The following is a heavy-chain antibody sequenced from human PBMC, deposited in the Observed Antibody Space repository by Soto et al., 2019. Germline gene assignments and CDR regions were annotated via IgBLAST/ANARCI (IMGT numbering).Heavy chain of an antibody. V-gene: IGHV1-69*01. CDR1: GGTFSSYA. CDR2: IIPIFGTA. D-gene: IGHD2-15*01. J-gene: IGHJ4*02. CDR3: ARGAEYCSGGSCYPILFHY. Sequence: QVQLVQSGAEVKKPGSSVKVSCKASGGTFSSYAISWVRQAPGQGLEWMGGIIPIFGTANYAQKFQGRVTITADESTSTAYMELSSLRSEDTAVYYCARGAEYCSGGSCYPILFHYWGQGTLVTVSS.